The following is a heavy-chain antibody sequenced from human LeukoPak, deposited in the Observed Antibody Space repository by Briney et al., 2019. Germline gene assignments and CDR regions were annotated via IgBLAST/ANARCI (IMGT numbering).Heavy chain of an antibody. Sequence: GGSLRLSCAASGFTFSSYAMHWVRQAPGKGLEYVSAISGTGGSTYYANSVKGRFTISRDNSKNTLYLQMGSLRAEDMAVYYCARFGYSSSWSFNDYWGQGTLVTVSS. J-gene: IGHJ4*02. CDR3: ARFGYSSSWSFNDY. CDR1: GFTFSSYA. V-gene: IGHV3-64*01. CDR2: ISGTGGST. D-gene: IGHD6-13*01.